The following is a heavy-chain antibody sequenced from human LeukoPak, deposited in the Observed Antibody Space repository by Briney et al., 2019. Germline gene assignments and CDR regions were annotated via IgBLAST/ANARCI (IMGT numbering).Heavy chain of an antibody. J-gene: IGHJ3*02. CDR2: SYSDSNT. Sequence: PGGSLRLSCAASGFTVSNNYMSRVRQAPGKGLEWVSISYSDSNTNYADSVKGRFTISRDTSQNTLSLQMNSLRAEDTAVYYCVRKNRDFNAAFDIWGQGTVVTVPS. CDR1: GFTVSNNY. D-gene: IGHD1-14*01. CDR3: VRKNRDFNAAFDI. V-gene: IGHV3-53*01.